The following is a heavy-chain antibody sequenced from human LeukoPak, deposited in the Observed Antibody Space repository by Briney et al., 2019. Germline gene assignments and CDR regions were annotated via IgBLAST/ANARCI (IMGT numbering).Heavy chain of an antibody. D-gene: IGHD6-19*01. CDR2: IYPDDSET. CDR3: ARHRFYSNGWSPFDY. V-gene: IGHV5-51*01. J-gene: IGHJ4*02. Sequence: GEPLKISCKVSGYIFTTYWIGWVRQMPGKGLEWMGIIYPDDSETRYSPSFQGQVTISADKSLSTAFLQWSSLKASDTAMYYCARHRFYSNGWSPFDYWGQGTLVTVSP. CDR1: GYIFTTYW.